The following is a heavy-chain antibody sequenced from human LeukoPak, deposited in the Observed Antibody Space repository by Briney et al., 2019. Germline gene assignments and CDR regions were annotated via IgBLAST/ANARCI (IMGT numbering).Heavy chain of an antibody. CDR3: AREGVRGVFYFDY. CDR1: GFTFSSYS. V-gene: IGHV3-21*01. D-gene: IGHD3-10*01. CDR2: ISSSSSYI. J-gene: IGHJ4*02. Sequence: GGSLRLSCAASGFTFSSYSMNWVRQAPGKGLEWVSSISSSSSYIYYADSVKGRFTISRDNSKNTLYLQMNSLGAEDTAVYYCAREGVRGVFYFDYWGQGTLVIVSS.